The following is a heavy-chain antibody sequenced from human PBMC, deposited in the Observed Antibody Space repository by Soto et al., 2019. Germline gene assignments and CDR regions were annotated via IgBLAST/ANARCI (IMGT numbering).Heavy chain of an antibody. V-gene: IGHV5-10-1*01. J-gene: IGHJ3*02. D-gene: IGHD3-3*01. CDR1: GYSFTSYW. CDR2: IDPSDSYT. Sequence: PGESLKISCKGSGYSFTSYWISWVRQMPGKGLEWMGRIDPSDSYTNYSPSFQGHVTISADKSISTAYLQWSSLKASDTAMYYCATFWSPRVLRFLEWSADDAFDIWGQGTMVTVSS. CDR3: ATFWSPRVLRFLEWSADDAFDI.